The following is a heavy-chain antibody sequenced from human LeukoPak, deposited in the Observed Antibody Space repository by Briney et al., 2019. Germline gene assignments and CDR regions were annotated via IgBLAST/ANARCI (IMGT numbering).Heavy chain of an antibody. CDR2: INPNTGGT. D-gene: IGHD7-27*01. CDR3: ARAKANWGSGDY. CDR1: EYTFTDYY. V-gene: IGHV1-2*02. Sequence: ASVKDSCKSSEYTFTDYYVHWLRPAPGQGLEWMGWINPNTGGTNYAQKFQGRVTMTRDTSISTGYMDLSGLRSDDTAVYYCARAKANWGSGDYWGQGTLVTVS. J-gene: IGHJ4*02.